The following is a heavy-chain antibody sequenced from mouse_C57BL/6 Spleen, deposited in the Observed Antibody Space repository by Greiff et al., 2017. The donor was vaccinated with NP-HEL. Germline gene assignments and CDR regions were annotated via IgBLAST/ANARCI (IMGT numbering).Heavy chain of an antibody. D-gene: IGHD1-1*01. V-gene: IGHV1-19*01. Sequence: EVQLQQSGPVLVKPGASVKMSCKASGYTFTDYYMNWVKQSHGKSLEWIGVINPYNGGTSYNQKFKGKATLTVDKSASTAYIELNSLTSEDSAVYYCARSSIITTEAMDYWGQGTSVTVSS. J-gene: IGHJ4*01. CDR3: ARSSIITTEAMDY. CDR2: INPYNGGT. CDR1: GYTFTDYY.